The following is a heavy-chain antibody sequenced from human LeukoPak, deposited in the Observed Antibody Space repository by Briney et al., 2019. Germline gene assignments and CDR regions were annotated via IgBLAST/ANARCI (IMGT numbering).Heavy chain of an antibody. CDR2: ISSSSSYI. D-gene: IGHD2-15*01. CDR3: ASHVVVVAALGY. V-gene: IGHV3-21*01. J-gene: IGHJ4*02. CDR1: GFTFDDYA. Sequence: GGSLRLSCAASGFTFDDYAMHWVRQAPGKGLEWVSSISSSSSYIYYADSVKGRFTISRDNAKNSLYLQMNSLRAEDTAVYYCASHVVVVAALGYWGQGTLVTVSS.